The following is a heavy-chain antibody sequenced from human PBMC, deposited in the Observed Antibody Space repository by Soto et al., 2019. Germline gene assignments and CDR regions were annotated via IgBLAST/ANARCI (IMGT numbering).Heavy chain of an antibody. Sequence: PGGSLRLSCAASGFTFSSSWMSWVRQAPGKGLEWVANIKQDGSEKYYVDSVKGRFTISRDNAKNSLYLQMNSLRAEGTAVYYGARDGQDIVATICCFHYSCPGTLVTV. J-gene: IGHJ4*02. V-gene: IGHV3-7*01. CDR1: GFTFSSSW. CDR3: ARDGQDIVATICCFHY. CDR2: IKQDGSEK. D-gene: IGHD5-12*01.